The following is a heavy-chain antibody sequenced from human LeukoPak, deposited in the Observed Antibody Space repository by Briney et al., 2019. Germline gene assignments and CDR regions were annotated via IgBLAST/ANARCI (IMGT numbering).Heavy chain of an antibody. V-gene: IGHV1-8*03. CDR2: INPNNGNT. D-gene: IGHD1-26*01. CDR1: GYTFTSYD. Sequence: ASVKVSCKASGYTFTSYDINWVRQATGQGLEWMGWINPNNGNTDYAQKFQGRITITRNTSISTAYMELRSLRSEDTAVYYCARVGGPSGYYVDVWGKGTTVTVSS. CDR3: ARVGGPSGYYVDV. J-gene: IGHJ6*03.